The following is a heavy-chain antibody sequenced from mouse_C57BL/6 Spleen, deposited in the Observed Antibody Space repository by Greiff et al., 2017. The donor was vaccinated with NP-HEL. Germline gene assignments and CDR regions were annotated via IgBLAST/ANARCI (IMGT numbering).Heavy chain of an antibody. J-gene: IGHJ1*03. D-gene: IGHD4-1*01. V-gene: IGHV1-54*01. CDR1: GYAFTNYL. Sequence: VQLQQSGAELVRPGTSVKVSCKASGYAFTNYLIEWVKQRPGQGLEWIGVINPGSGGTNYNEKFKGKATLTADKSSSTAYMQLSSLTSEDSAVYFCARVDWDEDWYFDVWGTGTTVTVSS. CDR2: INPGSGGT. CDR3: ARVDWDEDWYFDV.